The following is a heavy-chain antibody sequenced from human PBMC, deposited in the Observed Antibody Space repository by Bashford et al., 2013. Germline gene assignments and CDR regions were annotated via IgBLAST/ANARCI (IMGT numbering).Heavy chain of an antibody. Sequence: SETLSLTCTVSGASITSGAYSWSWIRQHPGKGLEWIGFMYFSGSVYYDPSLKSRVTISVDTSKNQFSLQLNSVTPEDTAVYYCARQQSGSFDYVGPGTLVTVSS. CDR2: MYFSGSV. CDR1: GASITSGAYS. D-gene: IGHD3-10*01. J-gene: IGHJ4*03. V-gene: IGHV4-31*03. CDR3: ARQQSGSFDY.